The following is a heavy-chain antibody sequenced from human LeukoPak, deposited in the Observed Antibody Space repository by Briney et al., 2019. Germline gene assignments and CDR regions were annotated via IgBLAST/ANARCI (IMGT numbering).Heavy chain of an antibody. D-gene: IGHD3-3*01. Sequence: GGSLRLSCAASGFTFSSYAMSWVRQAPGKGLEWVSAISGGGGSTYYADSVKGRFTISRDNSKNTLYLQMNSLRAEDTAVYYCAKNVRALRFLEWAYYFDYWGQGTLVTASS. CDR2: ISGGGGST. J-gene: IGHJ4*02. V-gene: IGHV3-23*01. CDR1: GFTFSSYA. CDR3: AKNVRALRFLEWAYYFDY.